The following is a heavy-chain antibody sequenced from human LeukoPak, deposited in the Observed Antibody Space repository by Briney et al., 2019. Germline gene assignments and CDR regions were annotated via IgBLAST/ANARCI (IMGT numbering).Heavy chain of an antibody. D-gene: IGHD3-16*02. V-gene: IGHV1-69*05. Sequence: ASVKVSCKASGGTFSSYAISWVRQAPGQGLEWMGGLIPIFGTANYAQKFQGRVTITTDESTSTAYMELSSLRSEDTAVYYCARDSYDYVWGSYRQTKLFDYWSQGTLVTVSS. CDR3: ARDSYDYVWGSYRQTKLFDY. CDR2: LIPIFGTA. CDR1: GGTFSSYA. J-gene: IGHJ4*02.